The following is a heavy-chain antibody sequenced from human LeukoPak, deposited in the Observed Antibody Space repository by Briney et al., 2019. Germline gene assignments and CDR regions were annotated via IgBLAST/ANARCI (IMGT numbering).Heavy chain of an antibody. D-gene: IGHD3-22*01. Sequence: SETLSLTCTVSGGSISSRSYFWGWIRQPPGKGLEWIGTIYYSGTTYYNPSLKSRVTISVDTSKNQISLKLSSVTAADTAVYYCARGSGYSLYFDYWGQGTLVTVSS. CDR1: GGSISSRSYF. CDR2: IYYSGTT. J-gene: IGHJ4*02. CDR3: ARGSGYSLYFDY. V-gene: IGHV4-39*07.